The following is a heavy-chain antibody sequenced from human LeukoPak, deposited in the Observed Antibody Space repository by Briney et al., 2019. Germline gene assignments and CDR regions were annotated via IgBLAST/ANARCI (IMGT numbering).Heavy chain of an antibody. CDR2: INPNSGGT. D-gene: IGHD6-19*01. CDR3: ASLLAVAGKTYYFDY. Sequence: GASVKVSCKASGYTFTDYYMHWVRQAPGQGLEWMGWINPNSGGTNYAQKFQGRVTMTRDTSISTAYMELSRLRSDDTAVYYCASLLAVAGKTYYFDYWGQGTLVTVSS. J-gene: IGHJ4*02. CDR1: GYTFTDYY. V-gene: IGHV1-2*02.